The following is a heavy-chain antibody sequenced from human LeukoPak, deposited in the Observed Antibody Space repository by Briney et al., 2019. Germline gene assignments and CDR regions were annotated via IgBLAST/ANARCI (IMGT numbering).Heavy chain of an antibody. J-gene: IGHJ6*03. CDR3: ARGLTSGYYGHYYMDV. Sequence: PSETLSLTCAVTGGSISSYYWSWIRQPAGKGLEWIGRIYTGGSTNYNPSLKSRVTMSVDTSKNQFSLKLSSVTAAVTAVYYCARGLTSGYYGHYYMDVWGKGTTVTVPS. D-gene: IGHD3-22*01. CDR1: GGSISSYY. CDR2: IYTGGST. V-gene: IGHV4-4*07.